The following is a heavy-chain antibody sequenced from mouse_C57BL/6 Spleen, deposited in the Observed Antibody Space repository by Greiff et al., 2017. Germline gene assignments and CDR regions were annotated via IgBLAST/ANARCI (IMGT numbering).Heavy chain of an antibody. CDR1: GYTFTSYW. CDR2: IDPSDIET. J-gene: IGHJ3*01. D-gene: IGHD4-1*01. Sequence: QVQLQPPGAELVRPGSSVKLSCKASGYTFTSYWMHWVKQRTIQGLEWICNIDPSDIETSYNQKFKEKAPLTVDKSSSTAYMQLSCLTSEGSAVYYCAICPSVLTGTCAWFAYWGQGTLVTVSA. CDR3: AICPSVLTGTCAWFAY. V-gene: IGHV1-52*01.